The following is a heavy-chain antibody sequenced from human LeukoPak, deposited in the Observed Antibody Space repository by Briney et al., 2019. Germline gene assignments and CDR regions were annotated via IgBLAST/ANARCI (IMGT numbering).Heavy chain of an antibody. CDR1: GYIFTNYQ. CDR3: ARASGYSSSSGCVP. J-gene: IGHJ5*02. V-gene: IGHV1-2*02. D-gene: IGHD6-6*01. CDR2: INPDSGGT. Sequence: ASVKVSCKTSGYIFTNYQMHWVRQAPGQGLEWMGWINPDSGGTHYAQNFQSRVTMTRDKSISTAYMELTRLRSDDTAVYYCARASGYSSSSGCVPWGQGTLVTVSS.